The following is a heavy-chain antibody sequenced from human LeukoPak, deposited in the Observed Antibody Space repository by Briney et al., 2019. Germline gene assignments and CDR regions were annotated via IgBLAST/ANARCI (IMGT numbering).Heavy chain of an antibody. CDR1: GFTFSSYA. V-gene: IGHV3-30*04. CDR3: AREGTTGTPPDY. D-gene: IGHD1-1*01. J-gene: IGHJ4*02. CDR2: ISYDGSNK. Sequence: GRSLRLSCAASGFTFSSYAMHWVRQAPGKGLEWVAVISYDGSNKYYADPVKGRFTISRDNSKNTLYLQMNSLRAEDTAVYYCAREGTTGTPPDYWGQGTLVTVSS.